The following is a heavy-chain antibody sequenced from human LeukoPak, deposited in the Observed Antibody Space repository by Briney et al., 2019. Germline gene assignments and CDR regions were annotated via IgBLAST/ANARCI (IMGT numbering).Heavy chain of an antibody. CDR3: AKEEVGDCTNGVCSVYFDY. CDR1: GFTFSSYG. D-gene: IGHD2-8*01. Sequence: PGGSLRLSCAASGFTFSSYGMHWVRQAPGKGLEWVAVISYDGSNKYYADSVKGRFTISRDNSKNTLYLQMNSLRAEDTAVYYCAKEEVGDCTNGVCSVYFDYWGQGTLATVSS. CDR2: ISYDGSNK. V-gene: IGHV3-30*18. J-gene: IGHJ4*02.